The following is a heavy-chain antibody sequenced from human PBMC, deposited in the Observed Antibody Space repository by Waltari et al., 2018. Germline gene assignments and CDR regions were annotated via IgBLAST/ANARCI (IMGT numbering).Heavy chain of an antibody. CDR3: ARALAPSGNEAFDI. J-gene: IGHJ3*02. V-gene: IGHV4-4*02. CDR2: VYHTGST. D-gene: IGHD6-13*01. CDR1: DGSVSTPNW. Sequence: QVRLQESGPGLVKPSGTLSLTCTVSDGSVSTPNWWSWVRQPPGKGLQWIADVYHTGSTYFNPSLESRVTISLDKSKNQVFLNLTSVTVADTAVYYCARALAPSGNEAFDIWGQGTLVTVSS.